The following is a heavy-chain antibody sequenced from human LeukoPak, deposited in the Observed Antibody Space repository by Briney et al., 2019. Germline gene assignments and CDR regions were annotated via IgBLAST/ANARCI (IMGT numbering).Heavy chain of an antibody. Sequence: PGGSLRLSCAASGFTFSLYSITWVRQTPGRGLEWVSSISSSGSYIYYADSVKGRFTVSRDNAKNSLSLQMNSLRAEDTAVYYCARGGHDGTYYLSYWGQGTRVTVSS. CDR2: ISSSGSYI. CDR3: ARGGHDGTYYLSY. CDR1: GFTFSLYS. V-gene: IGHV3-21*01. J-gene: IGHJ4*02. D-gene: IGHD1-26*01.